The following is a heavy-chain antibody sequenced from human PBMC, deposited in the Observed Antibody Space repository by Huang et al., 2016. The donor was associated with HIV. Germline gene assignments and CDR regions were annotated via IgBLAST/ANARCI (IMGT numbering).Heavy chain of an antibody. CDR1: GFSFDSFA. CDR2: ITASSSFK. J-gene: IGHJ5*02. D-gene: IGHD3-16*01. CDR3: VRENYGSGSTLHWFDP. V-gene: IGHV3-21*01. Sequence: AASGFSFDSFAMHWVRQAPGKGLEWVATITASSSFKDYAASQTGRCTVSRDNAKNSLYLRMNRLRPEDTAVYYCVRENYGSGSTLHWFDPWGQGTLVTVSS.